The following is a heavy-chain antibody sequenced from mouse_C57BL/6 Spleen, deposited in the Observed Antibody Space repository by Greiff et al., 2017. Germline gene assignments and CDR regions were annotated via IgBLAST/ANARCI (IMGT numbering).Heavy chain of an antibody. V-gene: IGHV1-47*01. Sequence: QVQLQQPGAELVKPGASVKLSCKASGYTFTTYPIQWMKQNHGQSLEWIGNFHPYNDDTKYNEKFKGKATLTVEKSSSTVYMELSRLTSDDSAVYYCATTVEEGYAMGYWGQGTSVTASS. J-gene: IGHJ4*01. D-gene: IGHD1-1*01. CDR1: GYTFTTYP. CDR3: ATTVEEGYAMGY. CDR2: FHPYNDDT.